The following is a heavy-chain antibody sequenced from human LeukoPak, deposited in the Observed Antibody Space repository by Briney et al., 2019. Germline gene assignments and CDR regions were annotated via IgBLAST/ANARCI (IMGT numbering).Heavy chain of an antibody. CDR2: IYSGGST. Sequence: TGGSLRLSCAASGFTFSSYWMSWVRQAPGKGLEWVSVIYSGGSTYYADSVKGRFTISRDNSKNTLYLQMNSLRAEDTAVYYCARDRGVGAFDYWGQGTLVTVSS. CDR3: ARDRGVGAFDY. J-gene: IGHJ4*02. D-gene: IGHD1-26*01. CDR1: GFTFSSYW. V-gene: IGHV3-53*01.